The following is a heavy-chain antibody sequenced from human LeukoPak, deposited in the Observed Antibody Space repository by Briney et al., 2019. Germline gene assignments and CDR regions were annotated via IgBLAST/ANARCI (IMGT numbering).Heavy chain of an antibody. J-gene: IGHJ5*02. D-gene: IGHD1-26*01. CDR3: AKAIWTNSGSPNWFDP. V-gene: IGHV3-23*01. Sequence: ETLSLTCTVSGGSISSGGYYWSWVRQAPGKGLEWVSAISGSGGSTYYADSVKGRFTISRDNSKNTLYLQMNSLRAEDTAVYYCAKAIWTNSGSPNWFDPWGQGTLVTVSS. CDR1: GGSISSGGYY. CDR2: ISGSGGST.